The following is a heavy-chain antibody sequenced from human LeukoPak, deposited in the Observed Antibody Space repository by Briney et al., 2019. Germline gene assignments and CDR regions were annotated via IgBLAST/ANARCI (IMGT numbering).Heavy chain of an antibody. V-gene: IGHV3-23*01. D-gene: IGHD3-16*01. Sequence: GGSLRLSRAASGFTFSSYEMNWVRQAPGKGLEWVSGISPRGDITYYKDSVRGRFTISRDNFKNTVSLQLNSLRAEDTAMYYCAKDDDWGRFNHWGQGTLVTVSS. J-gene: IGHJ1*01. CDR1: GFTFSSYE. CDR2: ISPRGDIT. CDR3: AKDDDWGRFNH.